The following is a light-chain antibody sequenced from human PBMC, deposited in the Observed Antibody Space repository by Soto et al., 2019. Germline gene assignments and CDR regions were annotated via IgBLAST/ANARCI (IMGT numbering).Light chain of an antibody. Sequence: QLVLTQPASVSGSPGRSITISCTGTSSDVGGYNYVSWYQQHPGKAPKLMIYDVSNRPSGVSNRFSGSKSGNTASLTISGLQAEDEADYYCSSYTSSSTLVVFGGGTKLTVL. CDR3: SSYTSSSTLVV. CDR2: DVS. CDR1: SSDVGGYNY. V-gene: IGLV2-14*01. J-gene: IGLJ2*01.